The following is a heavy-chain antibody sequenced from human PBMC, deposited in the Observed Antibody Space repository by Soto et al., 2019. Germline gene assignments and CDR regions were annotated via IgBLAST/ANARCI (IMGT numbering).Heavy chain of an antibody. D-gene: IGHD6-6*01. CDR1: GGSFSDYF. J-gene: IGHJ6*02. CDR3: AGREFASSSFHYYYYAVDV. Sequence: SETLSLTCAVYGGSFSDYFWTWIRQPPGKGLEWIGEINHSGSTNFNPSLKSRVAISADTSRNQFSLRVASVTAADTAVYYCAGREFASSSFHYYYYAVDVWGQGTTVTVSS. V-gene: IGHV4-34*01. CDR2: INHSGST.